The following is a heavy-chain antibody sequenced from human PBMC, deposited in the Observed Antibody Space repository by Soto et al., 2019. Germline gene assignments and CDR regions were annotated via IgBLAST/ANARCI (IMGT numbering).Heavy chain of an antibody. CDR2: INHSGST. J-gene: IGHJ6*02. D-gene: IGHD3-16*01. Sequence: SETLSLTCAVYGGSFSGYYWSWIRQPPGKGLEWIGEINHSGSTNYNPSLKSRVTISVDTSKNQFSLKLSSVTAADTAVYYCARQWGKAWAFYYYYGMDVWGQGTTVTVSS. CDR3: ARQWGKAWAFYYYYGMDV. V-gene: IGHV4-34*01. CDR1: GGSFSGYY.